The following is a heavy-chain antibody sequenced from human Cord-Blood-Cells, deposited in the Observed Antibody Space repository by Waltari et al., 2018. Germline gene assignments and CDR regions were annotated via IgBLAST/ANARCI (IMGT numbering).Heavy chain of an antibody. J-gene: IGHJ4*02. V-gene: IGHV3-9*01. CDR3: AKGVLAAAGTMSDY. CDR1: GFTFVDYA. D-gene: IGHD6-13*01. CDR2: ISWNSGSI. Sequence: EVQLVESGGGLVQPGRSLRLSCAASGFTFVDYAMHWVRPAPGKGLEWVSGISWNSGSIGYADSVKGRFTISRDNAKNSLYLQMNSLRAEDTALYYCAKGVLAAAGTMSDYWGQGTLVTVSS.